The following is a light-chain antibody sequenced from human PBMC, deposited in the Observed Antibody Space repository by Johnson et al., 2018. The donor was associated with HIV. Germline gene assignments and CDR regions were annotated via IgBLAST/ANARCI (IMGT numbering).Light chain of an antibody. V-gene: IGLV1-51*02. Sequence: QSILTQPPSVSAAPGQKVTISCSGSSSNIGTNSVSWYQQLPGTAPRLLIYENNKRPSGIPDRFSGSKSGTSATLGITGLQTGDEAYYYCGSWDSSLSAYVFGTGTKVTVL. J-gene: IGLJ1*01. CDR1: SSNIGTNS. CDR2: ENN. CDR3: GSWDSSLSAYV.